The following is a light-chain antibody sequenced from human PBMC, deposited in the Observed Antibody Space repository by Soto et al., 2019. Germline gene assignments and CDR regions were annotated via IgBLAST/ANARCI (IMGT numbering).Light chain of an antibody. Sequence: ELVMTQSPATLSVYPGDRATLSCRASQSVSSNLAWYQQRPGQAPRLRIYDASTRATGIPARFSGSGSGTDFTLTISSIEPEDSAIYYCQQRSNWITFGQGTRLEIK. CDR2: DAS. V-gene: IGKV3-11*01. J-gene: IGKJ5*01. CDR3: QQRSNWIT. CDR1: QSVSSN.